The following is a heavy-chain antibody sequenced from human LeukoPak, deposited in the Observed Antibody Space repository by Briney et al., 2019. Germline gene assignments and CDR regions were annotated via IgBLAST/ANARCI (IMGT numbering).Heavy chain of an antibody. V-gene: IGHV3-23*01. CDR2: ISGSGGST. J-gene: IGHJ4*02. CDR3: AKPWFGEDYFDY. CDR1: GFTFSSYA. D-gene: IGHD3-10*01. Sequence: GGSLRLSCAASGFTFSSYAMSRVRQAPGKGLEWVSAISGSGGSTYYADSVKGRFTISRDNSKNTLYLQMNSLRAEDTAVYYCAKPWFGEDYFDYWGQGTLVTVSS.